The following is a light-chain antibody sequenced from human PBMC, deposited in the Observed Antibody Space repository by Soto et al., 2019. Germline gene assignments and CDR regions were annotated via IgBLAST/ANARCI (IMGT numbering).Light chain of an antibody. V-gene: IGKV3-20*01. CDR1: ETIGRAY. CDR2: ATS. Sequence: IVLTQSPGTLSLSPGERATVSCRASETIGRAYFAWYQHRPGRTPRLVLSATSNRAAGIPDRFGGSGSGADFTLTISGVEPEDFAVYYCQQYGSSQWTFGQGTKVEIK. CDR3: QQYGSSQWT. J-gene: IGKJ1*01.